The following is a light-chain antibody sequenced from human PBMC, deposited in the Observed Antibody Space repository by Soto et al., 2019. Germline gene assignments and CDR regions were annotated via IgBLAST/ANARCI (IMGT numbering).Light chain of an antibody. V-gene: IGLV3-1*01. CDR3: QAWDSSTVV. CDR1: KLGDKY. Sequence: SSELTQPPSVSVSPGQTASITCSGDKLGDKYACWYQQKPGQSPVLVIYQDSKRPSGIPERFFGSNSENTATLTISGTQAMDEADYYCQAWDSSTVVFGGGTQLTVL. J-gene: IGLJ2*01. CDR2: QDS.